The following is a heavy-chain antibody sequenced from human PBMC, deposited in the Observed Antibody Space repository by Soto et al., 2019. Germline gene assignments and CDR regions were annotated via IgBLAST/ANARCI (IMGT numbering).Heavy chain of an antibody. CDR2: IYYSGST. Sequence: QLQLQESGPGLVKPSETLSLTCTVSGGSISSSSYYWGWIRQPPGKWLEWIGSIYYSGSTYYNPSLKRRFTISVDTSKNQFSLKLSSVTDADTAVYYCARIAARNFGYYYGMDVWGQGTTVTVSS. V-gene: IGHV4-39*01. CDR1: GGSISSSSYY. D-gene: IGHD6-6*01. J-gene: IGHJ6*02. CDR3: ARIAARNFGYYYGMDV.